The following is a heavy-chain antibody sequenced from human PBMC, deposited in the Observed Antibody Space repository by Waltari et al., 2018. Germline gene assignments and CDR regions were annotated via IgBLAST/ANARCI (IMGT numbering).Heavy chain of an antibody. D-gene: IGHD3-22*01. CDR2: IYHSGST. CDR1: GGSLSSGGSS. V-gene: IGHV4-30-2*01. CDR3: ARAHYDSSGYHFDY. Sequence: QLQLQESGSGLVKPSQTLSLTCAVSGGSLSSGGSSWSWIRQPPGKGLEWIGYIYHSGSTYYNPSLKSRVTISVDRSKNQFSLKLSSVTAADTAVYYCARAHYDSSGYHFDYWGQGTLVTVSS. J-gene: IGHJ4*02.